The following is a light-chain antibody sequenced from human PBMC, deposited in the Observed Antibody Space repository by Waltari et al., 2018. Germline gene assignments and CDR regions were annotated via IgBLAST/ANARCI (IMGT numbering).Light chain of an antibody. CDR1: SSNIGTNY. Sequence: QSVLTQPPSASGTPGQRVTISCSGGSSNIGTNYVYWYQQLPGTAPKLLIYKNKQRPSGVPDRFSASRSGSSASLAISGLRSEDEADYYCAAWDDSLSGGLFGGGTKLTVL. CDR3: AAWDDSLSGGL. CDR2: KNK. V-gene: IGLV1-47*01. J-gene: IGLJ3*02.